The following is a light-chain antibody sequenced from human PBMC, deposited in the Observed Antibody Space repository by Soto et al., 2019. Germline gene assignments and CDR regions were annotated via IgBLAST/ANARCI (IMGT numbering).Light chain of an antibody. CDR3: QQYNNWPTWT. Sequence: EIVMTQSPATLSVSPGERATLSCRASQSVSSNLAWYQQKPGQAPRLLIYGASTRATGIPARFSGSGSGTEFTLTISSLQSEDLAVYHCQQYNNWPTWTFGQGTKVEIK. CDR1: QSVSSN. V-gene: IGKV3-15*01. CDR2: GAS. J-gene: IGKJ1*01.